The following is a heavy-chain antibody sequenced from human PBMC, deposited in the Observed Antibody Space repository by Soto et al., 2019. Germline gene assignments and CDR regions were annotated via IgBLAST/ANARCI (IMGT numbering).Heavy chain of an antibody. Sequence: SETLSLTCAVHGGSFSGYYWSWIRQPPGKGLEWIGEINHSGSTNYNPSLKSRVTISVDTSKNQFSLKLNSVTAADTAVYYCARDVWNHDYYYYYGVDVWGQGTTVTVSS. V-gene: IGHV4-34*01. J-gene: IGHJ6*02. CDR1: GGSFSGYY. CDR2: INHSGST. D-gene: IGHD1-1*01. CDR3: ARDVWNHDYYYYYGVDV.